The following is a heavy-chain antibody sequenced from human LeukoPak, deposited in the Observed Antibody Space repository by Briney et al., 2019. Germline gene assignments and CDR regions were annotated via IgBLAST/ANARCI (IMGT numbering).Heavy chain of an antibody. CDR2: INQDGSEE. J-gene: IGHJ4*02. CDR1: GFTFSNYW. D-gene: IGHD5-12*01. CDR3: VRDGGVSGYDLFDY. V-gene: IGHV3-7*01. Sequence: GGSLRLSCAASGFTFSNYWMTWVRQAPGKGLEWVAHINQDGSEEHYMDSVKARFTISRDNAKNSLSLQMNSPRAEDTAVYYCVRDGGVSGYDLFDYWGQGTLVTVSS.